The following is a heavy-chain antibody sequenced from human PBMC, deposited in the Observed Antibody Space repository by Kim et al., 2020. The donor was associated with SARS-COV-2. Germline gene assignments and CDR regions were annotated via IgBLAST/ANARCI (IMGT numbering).Heavy chain of an antibody. D-gene: IGHD3-10*01. CDR3: ARDPTTLWFDGRGPFDP. Sequence: SETLSLTCTVSGYSISSGYYWGWIRQPPGKGLEWIASIYHSGSTYYSPSLKSRVTISVDTSKNQFSLNLNSVTAADTAVYYCARDPTTLWFDGRGPFDP. CDR1: GYSISSGYY. CDR2: IYHSGST. J-gene: IGHJ5*02. V-gene: IGHV4-38-2*02.